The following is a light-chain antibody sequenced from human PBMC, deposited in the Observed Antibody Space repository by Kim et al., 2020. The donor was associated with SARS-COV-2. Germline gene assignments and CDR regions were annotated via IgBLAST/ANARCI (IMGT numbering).Light chain of an antibody. J-gene: IGLJ1*01. Sequence: SSELTQDPTVSVALGQTVTITCQGDSLRRYYASWYQQKPGQAPLLVIYAKTNRPSGIPDRFSGSTSGNTASLTITGAQAEDEADYYCKSRDNSGNHYVFGTGTKVTV. CDR3: KSRDNSGNHYV. CDR1: SLRRYY. CDR2: AKT. V-gene: IGLV3-19*01.